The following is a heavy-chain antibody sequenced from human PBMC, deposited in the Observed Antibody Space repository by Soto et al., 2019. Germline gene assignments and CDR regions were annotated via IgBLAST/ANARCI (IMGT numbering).Heavy chain of an antibody. D-gene: IGHD3-10*01. Sequence: EVQLLESGGGLVQPGGSLRLSCAASGFTFSSYAMSWVRQAPGKGLEWVSAISGSGGSTYYADSVKGRFTISRDNSKNTLDLQMNSLRAEDTAVYYCAKDLWFGELFLYYMDVWGEGTTVTVSS. V-gene: IGHV3-23*01. J-gene: IGHJ6*03. CDR2: ISGSGGST. CDR3: AKDLWFGELFLYYMDV. CDR1: GFTFSSYA.